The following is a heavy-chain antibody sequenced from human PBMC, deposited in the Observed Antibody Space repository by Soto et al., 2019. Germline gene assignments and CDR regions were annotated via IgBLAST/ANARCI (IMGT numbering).Heavy chain of an antibody. V-gene: IGHV4-30-4*01. J-gene: IGHJ4*02. CDR1: GGSISSGDYY. CDR3: ATQVVVVAPYFDY. CDR2: IYYSGST. Sequence: PSETLSLTCTVSGGSISSGDYYWSWIRQPPGKGLEWIGYIYYSGSTNYNPSLKSRVPISVDTSKNQFSLKLSSVTAADTAVYYCATQVVVVAPYFDYWGQGTLVTVSS. D-gene: IGHD2-15*01.